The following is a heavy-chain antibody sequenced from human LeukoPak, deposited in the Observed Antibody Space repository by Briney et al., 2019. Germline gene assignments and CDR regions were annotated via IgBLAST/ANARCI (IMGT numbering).Heavy chain of an antibody. CDR1: EYSFTNHW. CDR2: IYPGNSDT. Sequence: GESLKISCKGSEYSFTNHWIGWVRQMPGKGLEWMGIIYPGNSDTRYSPSFQGQVTISADKSISTAYLQWSSLKASDTAMYYCARQTGDYFDYWGQGTMVTVSS. V-gene: IGHV5-51*01. D-gene: IGHD7-27*01. CDR3: ARQTGDYFDY. J-gene: IGHJ4*03.